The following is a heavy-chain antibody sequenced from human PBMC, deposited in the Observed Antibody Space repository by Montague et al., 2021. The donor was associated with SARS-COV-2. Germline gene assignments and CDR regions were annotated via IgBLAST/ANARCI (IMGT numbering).Heavy chain of an antibody. CDR2: ISMSETRT. Sequence: SLRLSCAAAGFTFSRYSMNWVRQAPGKGLEWISYISMSETRTQYADSVKGRFTISRDNARNSLYLQMRSLTGGDKAVYYCARVASEHTAMAPDYWGQGTLVTDSS. CDR3: ARVASEHTAMAPDY. CDR1: GFTFSRYS. J-gene: IGHJ4*02. V-gene: IGHV3-48*04. D-gene: IGHD5-18*01.